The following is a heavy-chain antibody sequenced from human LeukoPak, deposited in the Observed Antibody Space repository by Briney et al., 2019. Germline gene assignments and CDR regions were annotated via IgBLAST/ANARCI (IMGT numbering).Heavy chain of an antibody. CDR1: GFTFSSYA. J-gene: IGHJ4*02. V-gene: IGHV3-30-3*01. D-gene: IGHD4-23*01. Sequence: GGSLRLSCAASGFTFSSYAMHWVRQAPGKGLEWVAVISYDGSNKYYADSVKGRFTISRDNSKNTLYLQMDSLRAEDTAVYYCXXDDGGNRFVYWGQGTLVTVSS. CDR2: ISYDGSNK. CDR3: XXDDGGNRFVY.